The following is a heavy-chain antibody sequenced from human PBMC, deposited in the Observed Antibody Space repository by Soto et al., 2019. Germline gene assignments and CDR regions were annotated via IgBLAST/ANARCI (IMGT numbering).Heavy chain of an antibody. Sequence: GGSLRLSCAASGFTVSSNYMSWVRQAPGKGLEWVSVIYSGGSTYYADSVKGRFTISRDNSKNTLYLQMNSLRAEDTAVYYCATYSGYAFYYYYGMDVWGQGTTVTVSS. CDR1: GFTVSSNY. V-gene: IGHV3-53*01. J-gene: IGHJ6*02. CDR3: ATYSGYAFYYYYGMDV. CDR2: IYSGGST. D-gene: IGHD5-12*01.